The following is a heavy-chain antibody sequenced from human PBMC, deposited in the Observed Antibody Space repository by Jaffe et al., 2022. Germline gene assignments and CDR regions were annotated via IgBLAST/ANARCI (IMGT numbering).Heavy chain of an antibody. CDR1: GFTFSSYG. CDR2: ISYDGSNK. V-gene: IGHV3-30*18. CDR3: AKDRRVAVAGLSIDY. Sequence: QVQLVESGGGVVQPGRSLRLSCAASGFTFSSYGMHWVRQAPGKGLEWVAVISYDGSNKYYADSVKGRFTISRDNSKNTLYLQMNSLRAEDTAVYYCAKDRRVAVAGLSIDYWGQGTLVTVSS. D-gene: IGHD6-19*01. J-gene: IGHJ4*02.